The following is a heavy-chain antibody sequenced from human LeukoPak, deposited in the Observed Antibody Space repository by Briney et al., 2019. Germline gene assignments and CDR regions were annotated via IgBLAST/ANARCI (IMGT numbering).Heavy chain of an antibody. V-gene: IGHV3-23*01. CDR1: GFTFGSFA. J-gene: IGHJ4*02. CDR2: ASGSGQTT. Sequence: GGSLRLSCAASGFTFGSFAMSWVRQAPGKGLEWVSSASGSGQTTYYADSVKGRLTISRDKSKNTLSLQMNSLRAEDTAVYYCARGLTFYYDSSGSALDYWGQGTLVTVSS. CDR3: ARGLTFYYDSSGSALDY. D-gene: IGHD3-22*01.